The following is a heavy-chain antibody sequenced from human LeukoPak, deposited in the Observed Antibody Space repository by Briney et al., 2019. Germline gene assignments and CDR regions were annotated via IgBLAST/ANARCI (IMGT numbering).Heavy chain of an antibody. J-gene: IGHJ3*02. V-gene: IGHV3-23*01. CDR1: GFTFSSYA. D-gene: IGHD2-2*01. CDR2: ISGSGGPT. Sequence: GGSLRLSCAASGFTFSSYAMSWVRQAPGKGLEWVSGISGSGGPTYYADSVNGRFTISRDNSKNTLYLQMNSLRGEDTAVYYCAKDPDYQLLSRAAFDIWGQGTMVTVSS. CDR3: AKDPDYQLLSRAAFDI.